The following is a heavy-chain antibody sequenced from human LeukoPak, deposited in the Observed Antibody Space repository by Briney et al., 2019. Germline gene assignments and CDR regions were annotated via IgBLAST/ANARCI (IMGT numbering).Heavy chain of an antibody. V-gene: IGHV3-48*04. J-gene: IGHJ5*02. CDR2: ISSFSSTI. CDR1: GFTFSSYS. CDR3: AKEYGYYGSGTSAFDP. Sequence: GGSLRLSCAASGFTFSSYSMNWVRQAPGKGLEWVSYISSFSSTIYYADSVMGRFTISRDNAKNSLYLQMNSLRAEDTAVYYCAKEYGYYGSGTSAFDPWGQGTLVTVSS. D-gene: IGHD3-10*01.